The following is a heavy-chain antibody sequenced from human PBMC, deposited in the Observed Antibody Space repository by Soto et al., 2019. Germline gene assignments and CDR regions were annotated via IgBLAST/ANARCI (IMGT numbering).Heavy chain of an antibody. CDR2: IWYDGSNK. J-gene: IGHJ4*02. Sequence: PGGSLRLSCAASGFTFSSYGMHWVRQAPGKGLEWVAVIWYDGSNKYYADSVKGRFTISRDNSKNTLYLQMNSLRAEDTAVYYCARDFSQDTALAYSAQRTLVTVSS. CDR1: GFTFSSYG. D-gene: IGHD5-18*01. V-gene: IGHV3-33*01. CDR3: ARDFSQDTALAY.